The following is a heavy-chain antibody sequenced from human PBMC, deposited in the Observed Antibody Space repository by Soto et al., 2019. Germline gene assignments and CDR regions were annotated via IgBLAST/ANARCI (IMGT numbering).Heavy chain of an antibody. D-gene: IGHD6-19*01. J-gene: IGHJ6*02. CDR1: GFTFRSYS. V-gene: IGHV3-21*01. Sequence: EVQLVESGGGLVKPGGSLRLSCAASGFTFRSYSMDWVRQAPGKGLEWVSSISSSSSYIYYADSVKGRFTISRDNAKNSQYLQMNSLRAEDTAVYYCARGSVAGSYYYYGMDVWGQGTTVTVSS. CDR2: ISSSSSYI. CDR3: ARGSVAGSYYYYGMDV.